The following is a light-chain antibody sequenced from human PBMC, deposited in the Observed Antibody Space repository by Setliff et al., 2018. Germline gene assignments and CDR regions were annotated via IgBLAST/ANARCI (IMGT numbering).Light chain of an antibody. Sequence: QSVLTQPPSASGSPGQSLTISCTGTSSDVGGYHYVSWYQQHPGRAPKLMIYEVSSRPSGVSNRFSGSKSGNTASLTISGLQAEDEADYYCSSYTSSDTYVFGTGTKGTVL. CDR3: SSYTSSDTYV. CDR2: EVS. J-gene: IGLJ1*01. V-gene: IGLV2-14*01. CDR1: SSDVGGYHY.